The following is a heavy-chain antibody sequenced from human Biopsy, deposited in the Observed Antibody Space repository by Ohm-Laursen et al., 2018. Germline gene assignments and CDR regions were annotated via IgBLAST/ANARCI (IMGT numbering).Heavy chain of an antibody. CDR1: GYTFTSFY. CDR3: ARADPPLFYYGSGSSNWFDP. Sequence: SVKVSCKASGYTFTSFYIHWVRQAPGQGLEWMGIINPGGNSTAYTQNFQGRVTMTRNTSISTAYMELSSLRSEDTAVYFCARADPPLFYYGSGSSNWFDPWGQGTLVTVSS. D-gene: IGHD3-10*01. J-gene: IGHJ5*02. CDR2: INPGGNST. V-gene: IGHV1-46*01.